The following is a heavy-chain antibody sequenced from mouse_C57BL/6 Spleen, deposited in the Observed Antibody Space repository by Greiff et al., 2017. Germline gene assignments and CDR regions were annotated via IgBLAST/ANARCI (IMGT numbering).Heavy chain of an antibody. D-gene: IGHD2-4*01. Sequence: VKLMESGPELVQPGASVKISCKASGYAFSSSWMNWVKQRPGKGLEWIGRIYPGDGDTNYNGKFKGKATLTADKSSSTAYMQLSSLTSEDSAVYFCASEDDYDVAYWGQGTLVTVSA. V-gene: IGHV1-82*01. CDR3: ASEDDYDVAY. J-gene: IGHJ3*01. CDR2: IYPGDGDT. CDR1: GYAFSSSW.